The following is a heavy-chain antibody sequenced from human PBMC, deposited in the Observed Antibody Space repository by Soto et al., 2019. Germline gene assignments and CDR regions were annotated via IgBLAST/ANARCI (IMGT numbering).Heavy chain of an antibody. CDR2: IIPIFGTA. V-gene: IGHV1-69*13. J-gene: IGHJ5*02. CDR1: GGTFSSYA. Sequence: ASVKVSCKASGGTFSSYAISWVRQAPGQGLEWMGGIIPIFGTANYAQKFQGRVTITADESTSTAYMELSSLRSEDTAVYYCARNYDFWSGLDNWFDPWGQGTLVTVSS. D-gene: IGHD3-3*01. CDR3: ARNYDFWSGLDNWFDP.